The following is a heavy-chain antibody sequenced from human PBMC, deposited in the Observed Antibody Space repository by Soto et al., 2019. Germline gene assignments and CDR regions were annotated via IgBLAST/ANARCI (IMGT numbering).Heavy chain of an antibody. V-gene: IGHV1-3*01. CDR3: ARGKGMEENYYYYCLDI. J-gene: IGHJ6*02. D-gene: IGHD1-1*01. Sequence: ASVKVSCKASGCTFTTHAMHWVRQAPGQSLEWMGWINGGTGQTKHSQRFQGRVNITRDTSASTAYMELSSLRSEDTAVYYCARGKGMEENYYYYCLDIWGQGTTVTVSS. CDR1: GCTFTTHA. CDR2: INGGTGQT.